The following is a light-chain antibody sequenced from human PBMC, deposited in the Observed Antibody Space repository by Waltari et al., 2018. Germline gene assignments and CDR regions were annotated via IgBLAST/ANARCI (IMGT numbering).Light chain of an antibody. CDR2: SAS. J-gene: IGKJ1*01. CDR1: QGISIS. CDR3: LQRSSLPWT. V-gene: IGKV1-17*03. Sequence: DIQMTQSPTAMSAXVGDRVTITCRASQGISISLDWFQQKPGKVPKRLIYSASTLQRGVPSRFSGSGSGTEFTLTISGLQPEDFXTYYCLQRSSLPWTXXXGTKVELK.